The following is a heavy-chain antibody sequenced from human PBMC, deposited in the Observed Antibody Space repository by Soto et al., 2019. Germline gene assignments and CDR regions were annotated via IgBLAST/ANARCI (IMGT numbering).Heavy chain of an antibody. V-gene: IGHV1-2*04. J-gene: IGHJ6*02. D-gene: IGHD5-12*01. Sequence: AASVKVSCKASGYTFTGYYMHWVRQAPGQGLEWMGWINPNSGGTNYAQKFQGWVTISVDTSKNQFSLKLSSVTAADTAVYYCARIVATMDNEYYYYGMDVWGQGTTVTVSS. CDR2: INPNSGGT. CDR1: GYTFTGYY. CDR3: ARIVATMDNEYYYYGMDV.